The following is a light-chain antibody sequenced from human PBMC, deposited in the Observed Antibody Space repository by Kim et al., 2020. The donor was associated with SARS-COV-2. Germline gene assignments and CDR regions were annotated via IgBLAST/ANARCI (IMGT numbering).Light chain of an antibody. CDR3: QVWDSSSDHSYV. J-gene: IGLJ1*01. CDR2: YDS. V-gene: IGLV3-21*04. Sequence: KTARITCGGNNIGSKSVHGYQQKPGQAPVLVIYYDSDRPSGIPERFSGSNSGNTATLTISRVEAGDEADYYCQVWDSSSDHSYVFGTGTKVTVL. CDR1: NIGSKS.